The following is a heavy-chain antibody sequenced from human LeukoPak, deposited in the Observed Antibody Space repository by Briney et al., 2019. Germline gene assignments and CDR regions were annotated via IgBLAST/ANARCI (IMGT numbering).Heavy chain of an antibody. CDR2: ITSSSDYT. CDR3: ATDSGSSYGSSNY. V-gene: IGHV3-21*05. Sequence: PGGPLRLSCAASGFTFSRSAMHCVRQAPGKGLEWVSYITSSSDYTNYVDSVKGRFTISRDNAKDSLYLQMNSLRAEDTAVYYCATDSGSSYGSSNYWGQGTLVTVSS. D-gene: IGHD5-18*01. CDR1: GFTFSRSA. J-gene: IGHJ4*02.